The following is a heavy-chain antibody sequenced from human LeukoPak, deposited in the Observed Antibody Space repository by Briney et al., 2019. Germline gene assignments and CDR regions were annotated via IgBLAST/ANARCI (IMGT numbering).Heavy chain of an antibody. CDR3: VHGIAIFGVDTFDY. CDR2: IYWNDDK. D-gene: IGHD3-3*01. V-gene: IGHV2-5*01. J-gene: IGHJ4*02. Sequence: SGPTLVNPTQTLTLTCTFSGFSLTSSGVGVGWIRQPPRKALEWLALIYWNDDKRYSPSLKSSVTITKDTSKNQVVLTMTNMDPVDTATYYCVHGIAIFGVDTFDYWGQGNFVTVSS. CDR1: GFSLTSSGVG.